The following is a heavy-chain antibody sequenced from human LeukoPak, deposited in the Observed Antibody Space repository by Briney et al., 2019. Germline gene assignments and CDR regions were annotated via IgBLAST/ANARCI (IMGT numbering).Heavy chain of an antibody. D-gene: IGHD2-21*01. CDR2: ISTYNDNK. CDR1: GYTFNSYG. CDR3: VREGLWSDY. Sequence: ASVKVSCKASGYTFNSYGITWVRQAPGQGLEWMGWISTYNDNKRYTQNLQGRFTMTTDTSTSTASMELRSLRSDDTAVYYCVREGLWSDYWGQGTLVTVSS. V-gene: IGHV1-18*04. J-gene: IGHJ4*02.